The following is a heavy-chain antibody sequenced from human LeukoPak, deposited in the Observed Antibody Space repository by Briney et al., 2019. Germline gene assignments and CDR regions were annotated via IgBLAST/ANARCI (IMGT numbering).Heavy chain of an antibody. J-gene: IGHJ4*02. CDR3: ARVSGYSYGQ. CDR1: GFTFSSFA. V-gene: IGHV3-23*01. Sequence: GGSLRLSCAASGFTFSSFAMSWVRQAPGKGLEWVSAISGSGGSTYYADSVKGRFTISRDNSKNTLSLLMGSLRPEDMAVYYCARVSGYSYGQWGQGTLVTVSS. CDR2: ISGSGGST. D-gene: IGHD5-18*01.